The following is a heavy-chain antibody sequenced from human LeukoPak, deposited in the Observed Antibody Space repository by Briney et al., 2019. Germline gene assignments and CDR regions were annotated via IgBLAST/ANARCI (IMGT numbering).Heavy chain of an antibody. CDR3: ARDFFVDS. D-gene: IGHD2/OR15-2a*01. Sequence: QPGGSLKLSYAASEFTFNTYWMHWVRQAPWRGLVWVSRINFDGSTTDYADSVKGRFTISRDNAKNTLYLQMNSLRAEDTALYYCARDFFVDSWGQGTLVTVSS. V-gene: IGHV3-74*01. CDR1: EFTFNTYW. J-gene: IGHJ4*02. CDR2: INFDGSTT.